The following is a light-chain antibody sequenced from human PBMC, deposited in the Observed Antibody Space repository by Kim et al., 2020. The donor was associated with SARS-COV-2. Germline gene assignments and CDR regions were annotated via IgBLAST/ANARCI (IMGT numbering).Light chain of an antibody. CDR2: EVN. CDR3: SSLIDGIDVDV. J-gene: IGLJ1*01. V-gene: IGLV2-14*01. CDR1: RSNIGNSNY. Sequence: QAVTISCTGTRSNIGNSNYDSWYQQHPTTAPKLIIYEVNSPPAGVSDRFAGSTCGSASSLTISGRQPDDEAEYFCSSLIDGIDVDVFGGGTKVTVL.